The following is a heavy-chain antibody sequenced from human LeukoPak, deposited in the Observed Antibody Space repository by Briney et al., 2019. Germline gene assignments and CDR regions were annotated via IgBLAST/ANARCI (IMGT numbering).Heavy chain of an antibody. CDR1: GFTFDDYA. D-gene: IGHD1-7*01. CDR2: ISWNSGSV. CDR3: ARVFLTGTLSSLDY. V-gene: IGHV3-9*01. Sequence: QPGRSLRLSCVASGFTFDDYAMHWVRQAPGKGLEWVSSISWNSGSVGYADSVKGRFTISRDNAKNSLYLEMNSLRPEDTAVYYCARVFLTGTLSSLDYWGQGTLVTVSS. J-gene: IGHJ4*02.